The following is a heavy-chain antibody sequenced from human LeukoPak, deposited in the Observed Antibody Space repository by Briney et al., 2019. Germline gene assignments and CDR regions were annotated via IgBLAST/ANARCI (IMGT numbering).Heavy chain of an antibody. CDR1: GVTFSSYG. Sequence: PGGSLRLSCAASGVTFSSYGMSWVRQAPGKGLEWVSAISGSGGSTYYADSVKGRFTISRDNSKNTLHLQMNSLRAEATAVYYCARGIEVGSGYMDVWGKGTTVTISS. CDR3: ARGIEVGSGYMDV. V-gene: IGHV3-23*01. J-gene: IGHJ6*03. D-gene: IGHD3-22*01. CDR2: ISGSGGST.